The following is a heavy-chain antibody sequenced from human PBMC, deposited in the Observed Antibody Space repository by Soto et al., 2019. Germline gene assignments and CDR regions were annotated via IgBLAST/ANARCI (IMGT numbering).Heavy chain of an antibody. Sequence: TSETLSLTCTVSGGSISSYYWSWIRQPPGKGLEWIGYIYYSGSTNYNPSLKSRVTISVDTSKNQFSLKLSSVTAADTAVYYCARGRVRGSYYGWFDPWGQGTLVTVSS. D-gene: IGHD1-26*01. CDR2: IYYSGST. V-gene: IGHV4-59*12. CDR1: GGSISSYY. CDR3: ARGRVRGSYYGWFDP. J-gene: IGHJ5*02.